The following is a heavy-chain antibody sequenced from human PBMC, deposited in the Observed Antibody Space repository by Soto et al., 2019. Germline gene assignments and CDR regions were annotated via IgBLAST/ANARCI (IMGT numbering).Heavy chain of an antibody. Sequence: QVQLQESGPGLVKPSQSLSLTCTVSGDSISSIDYYWSWIRHLPGKGLEWIVYIHHSGLTYYNPSLKSRVHLSVDTPKNQLSLNLNSVTAADTAVYYCAGKPNALYYFDYWGQGALVTVSS. V-gene: IGHV4-31*03. CDR2: IHHSGLT. D-gene: IGHD2-8*01. CDR3: AGKPNALYYFDY. J-gene: IGHJ4*02. CDR1: GDSISSIDYY.